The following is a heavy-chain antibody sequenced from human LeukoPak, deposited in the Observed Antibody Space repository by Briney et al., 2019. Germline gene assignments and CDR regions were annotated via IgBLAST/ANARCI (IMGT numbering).Heavy chain of an antibody. CDR3: ARDVTYYGGDWFDP. V-gene: IGHV3-48*04. CDR2: ISTASSTV. J-gene: IGHJ5*02. CDR1: GFTFSRDA. Sequence: GGSLRLSCAASGFTFSRDAMNWVRQAPGKGLEWVSYISTASSTVYYADSVKGRFTISRDNAKNSLYLQMNSLRAEDTAVYYCARDVTYYGGDWFDPWGQGTLVTVSS. D-gene: IGHD4-23*01.